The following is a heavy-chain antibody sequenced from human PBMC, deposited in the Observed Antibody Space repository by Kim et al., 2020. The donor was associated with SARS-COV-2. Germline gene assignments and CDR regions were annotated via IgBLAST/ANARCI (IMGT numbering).Heavy chain of an antibody. CDR3: GREKVGGSGGIDD. V-gene: IGHV3-7*01. Sequence: GGSLRLSCVGSGFNFNTYWMSWVRQAPGKGLEWVANINEDGGKKYYVDSVKGRFTISRDNARRSLYLQLTSLRDEDTAVYYCGREKVGGSGGIDDWGEGTLVTVSS. CDR1: GFNFNTYW. CDR2: INEDGGKK. J-gene: IGHJ4*02. D-gene: IGHD1-26*01.